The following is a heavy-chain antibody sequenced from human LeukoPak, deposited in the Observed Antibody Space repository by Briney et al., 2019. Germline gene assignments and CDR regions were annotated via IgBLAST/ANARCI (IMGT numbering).Heavy chain of an antibody. CDR3: ARTVYIYGYYYFDY. D-gene: IGHD5-18*01. Sequence: GGSLRLSCAASGFTFSSYGMHWVRQAPGKGLEWVAVISYDGSNKYYADSVKGRFTISRDNSKNTLYLQMNSLRAEDTAVYYCARTVYIYGYYYFDYWGQGTLVTVSS. J-gene: IGHJ4*02. CDR1: GFTFSSYG. V-gene: IGHV3-30*03. CDR2: ISYDGSNK.